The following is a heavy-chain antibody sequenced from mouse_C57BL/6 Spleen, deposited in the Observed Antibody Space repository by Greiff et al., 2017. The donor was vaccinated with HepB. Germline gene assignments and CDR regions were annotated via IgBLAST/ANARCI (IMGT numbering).Heavy chain of an antibody. CDR3: AREGHYGSRFAY. Sequence: EVQGVESGGGLVKPGGSLKLSCAASGFTFSSYAMSWVRQTPDKRLEWVATISDGGSYTYYPDNVKGRFTISRDNAKNNLYLQMSHLKSEDTAMYYCAREGHYGSRFAYWGQGTLVTVSA. D-gene: IGHD1-1*01. J-gene: IGHJ3*01. V-gene: IGHV5-4*01. CDR1: GFTFSSYA. CDR2: ISDGGSYT.